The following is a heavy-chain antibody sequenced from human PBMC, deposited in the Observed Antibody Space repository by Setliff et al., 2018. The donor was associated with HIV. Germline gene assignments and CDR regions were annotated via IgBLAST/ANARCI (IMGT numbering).Heavy chain of an antibody. CDR1: GFTFSSYS. V-gene: IGHV4-34*01. D-gene: IGHD2-2*01. CDR3: ARGSSFADI. CDR2: INHSGST. Sequence: LSCAASGFTFSSYSMNWVRQAPGKGLEWIGEINHSGSTNYNPSLKSRVTISVDTSKNQFSLKLSSVTAADTAVYYCARGSSFADIWGQGTMVTVSS. J-gene: IGHJ3*02.